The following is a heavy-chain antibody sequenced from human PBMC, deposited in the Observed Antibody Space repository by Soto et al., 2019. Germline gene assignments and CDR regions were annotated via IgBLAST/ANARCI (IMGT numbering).Heavy chain of an antibody. Sequence: EVQLVESGGGLVQPGGSLRLSCVASGFTFSRYWMSWVRQAPGKGLEWVDNIKQDGSEKYYVDSVKGRFTISRDNAKNSLYLKMNSLRAEDRAVYYCAGGAWPIDYWGQGTLVTVAS. V-gene: IGHV3-7*04. CDR2: IKQDGSEK. CDR1: GFTFSRYW. J-gene: IGHJ4*02. CDR3: AGGAWPIDY.